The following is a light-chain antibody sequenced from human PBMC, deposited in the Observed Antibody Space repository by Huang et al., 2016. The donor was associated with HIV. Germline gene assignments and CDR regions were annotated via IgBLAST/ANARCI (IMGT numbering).Light chain of an antibody. CDR1: QSVSSN. CDR3: QQYYNWPPYT. CDR2: GAS. Sequence: ELVMTQSPDTLSVSPGERATLSCRASQSVSSNLAWYQQKPGQTPRVLIYGASTRATGIPARFSGSGSGTEFTLTISSLQSEDFAVYYCQQYYNWPPYTFGQGTKLEIK. J-gene: IGKJ2*01. V-gene: IGKV3-15*01.